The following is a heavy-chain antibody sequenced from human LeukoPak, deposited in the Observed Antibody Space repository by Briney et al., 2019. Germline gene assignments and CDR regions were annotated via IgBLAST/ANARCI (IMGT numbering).Heavy chain of an antibody. CDR2: IIPIFGTA. V-gene: IGHV1-69*13. D-gene: IGHD6-19*01. J-gene: IGHJ4*02. CDR3: ASHGKQWLEWYFDY. Sequence: ASVKVSCKASGGTFSSYAISWVRQAPGQGLEWMGGIIPIFGTANYAQKFQGRVTITADESTSTAYMELSSLRSEDTAVYYCASHGKQWLEWYFDYWGQGTLVTVSS. CDR1: GGTFSSYA.